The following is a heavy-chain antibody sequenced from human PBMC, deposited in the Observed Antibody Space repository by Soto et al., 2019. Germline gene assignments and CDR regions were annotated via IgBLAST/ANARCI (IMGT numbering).Heavy chain of an antibody. D-gene: IGHD6-19*01. J-gene: IGHJ4*02. V-gene: IGHV1-2*02. Sequence: ASVKVSCKASGYTFTGYNMHWVRQAPGQGLEWMGWINPNSGATDFAQKFQGRVTMTRDTSISTAYMELSRLRSDDTAMYYCARVRVASGWYNSPDYWRQGTLVTVPS. CDR1: GYTFTGYN. CDR3: ARVRVASGWYNSPDY. CDR2: INPNSGAT.